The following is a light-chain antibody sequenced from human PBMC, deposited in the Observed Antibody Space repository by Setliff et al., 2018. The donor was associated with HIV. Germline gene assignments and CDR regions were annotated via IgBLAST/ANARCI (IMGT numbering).Light chain of an antibody. CDR3: SSYSSSSTLA. J-gene: IGLJ2*01. V-gene: IGLV2-14*03. CDR2: DVR. CDR1: SSDVGAYNY. Sequence: QSVLTQPASVSASPGQSITISCTGTSSDVGAYNYVSWYQQHPGKAPNLIIYDVRSRPSGVSNRFSGSKSGNTASLTISGLQAEDEADYYCSSYSSSSTLAFGGGTKVTVL.